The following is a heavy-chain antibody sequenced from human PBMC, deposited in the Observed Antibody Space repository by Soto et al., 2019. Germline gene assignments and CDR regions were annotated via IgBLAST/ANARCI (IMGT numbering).Heavy chain of an antibody. Sequence: XGSLRLSCAAAGFTVSSNYMSWVRQAPGKGLEWVSVIYSGGSTYYADSVKGRFTISRDNSKNTLYLQMNSLRAEDTAVYYCASGWVGLDYYYYGMDVWGQGTTVTVSS. CDR1: GFTVSSNY. J-gene: IGHJ6*02. V-gene: IGHV3-53*01. CDR3: ASGWVGLDYYYYGMDV. CDR2: IYSGGST. D-gene: IGHD1-26*01.